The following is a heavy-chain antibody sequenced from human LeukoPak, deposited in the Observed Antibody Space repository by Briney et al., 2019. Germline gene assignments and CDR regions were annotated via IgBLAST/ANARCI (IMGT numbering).Heavy chain of an antibody. Sequence: GGSLRLSCAASGFTFSTYAMTWVRQAPGKGPEWVSTISHTATGIFYADSVKGRFTISRDNSKNTLYLQMNSLRAEDTAVYYCAKPLYFCSSASCAPHFDHWGQGTLVTVSS. CDR1: GFTFSTYA. CDR3: AKPLYFCSSASCAPHFDH. CDR2: ISHTATGI. V-gene: IGHV3-23*01. J-gene: IGHJ4*02. D-gene: IGHD2-2*01.